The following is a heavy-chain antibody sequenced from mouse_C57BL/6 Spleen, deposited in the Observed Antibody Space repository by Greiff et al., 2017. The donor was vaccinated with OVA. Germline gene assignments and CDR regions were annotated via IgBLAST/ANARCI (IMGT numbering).Heavy chain of an antibody. Sequence: EVQGVESGAELVKPGASVKLSCTASGFNIKDYYMHWVQQRPEQGLEWIGRIDPEDGDSKSASKFPGKATLTAYTSSNTAYLQLSSLTTEDAAVYYCALSSSYPYWYYDVWGTGTTVTVSS. J-gene: IGHJ1*03. CDR2: IDPEDGDS. CDR3: ALSSSYPYWYYDV. V-gene: IGHV14-2*01. D-gene: IGHD1-1*01. CDR1: GFNIKDYY.